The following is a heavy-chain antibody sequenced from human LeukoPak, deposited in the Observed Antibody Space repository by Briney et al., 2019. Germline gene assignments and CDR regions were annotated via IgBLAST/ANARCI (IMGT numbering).Heavy chain of an antibody. CDR2: ISSSSSYI. V-gene: IGHV3-21*01. D-gene: IGHD1-26*01. J-gene: IGHJ3*02. CDR1: GFTFSSYS. Sequence: GGSLRLSCAASGFTFSSYSMNWVRQAPGKGLEWVSSISSSSSYIYYADSVEGRFTISRDNAKNSLYLQMNSLRAEDTAVYYCARAGGSYHLDASDIWGQGTMVTVSS. CDR3: ARAGGSYHLDASDI.